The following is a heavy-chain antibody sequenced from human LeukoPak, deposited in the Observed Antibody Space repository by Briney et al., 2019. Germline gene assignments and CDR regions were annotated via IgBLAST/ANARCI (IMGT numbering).Heavy chain of an antibody. Sequence: SETLSLTCAVSGTPFSSYYWSWIRPPPRKGLGWIGLVNQSGYTNDNPSLKCRVTISVDTSKNQFSLRLRSVTAAVTGVYFCARMTTGHDFWGQGTLVTVSS. CDR2: VNQSGYT. CDR3: ARMTTGHDF. J-gene: IGHJ4*02. V-gene: IGHV4-34*01. CDR1: GTPFSSYY. D-gene: IGHD4-17*01.